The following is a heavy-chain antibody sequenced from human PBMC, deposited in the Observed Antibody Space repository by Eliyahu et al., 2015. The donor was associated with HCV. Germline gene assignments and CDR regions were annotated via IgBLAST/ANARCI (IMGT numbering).Heavy chain of an antibody. D-gene: IGHD6-19*01. CDR3: ASGGGGIAMSGTGGWFDP. V-gene: IGHV4-59*01. J-gene: IGHJ5*02. Sequence: QVQLQESGPGLVKPSETLSLTCTVPGGSXXTYYWSWIRQAPGKGXEWIXXIYXXGSTNYNPSXKSRVTIXLDTSKNQFSLKLSSVTAADTAVYYCASGGGGIAMSGTGGWFDPWGQGTLVTVSS. CDR2: IYXXGST. CDR1: GGSXXTYY.